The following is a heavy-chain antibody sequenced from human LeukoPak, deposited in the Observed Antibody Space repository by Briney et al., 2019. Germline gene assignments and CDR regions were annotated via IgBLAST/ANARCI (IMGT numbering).Heavy chain of an antibody. Sequence: SETLSLTCTVSGGSFSSYYWSWIRQPPGKGLEWIGYIYYSGSTNYNPSLKSRVTISVDTSKNQFSLKLSSVTAADTAVYYCARSGGPVGSGSEFDYWGQGTLVTVSS. CDR3: ARSGGPVGSGSEFDY. CDR2: IYYSGST. D-gene: IGHD3-10*01. J-gene: IGHJ4*02. CDR1: GGSFSSYY. V-gene: IGHV4-59*01.